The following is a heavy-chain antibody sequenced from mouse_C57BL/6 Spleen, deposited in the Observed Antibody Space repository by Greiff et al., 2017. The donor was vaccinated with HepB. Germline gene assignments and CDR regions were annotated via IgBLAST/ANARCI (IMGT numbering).Heavy chain of an antibody. V-gene: IGHV1-69*01. J-gene: IGHJ2*01. CDR3: ARFDSSGYPDY. CDR2: IDPSDSYT. D-gene: IGHD3-2*02. CDR1: GYTFTSYW. Sequence: VQLQQPGAELVMPGASVKLSCKASGYTFTSYWMHWVKQRPGQGLEWIGEIDPSDSYTNYNQKFKGKSTLTVDKSSSTAYMQLSSLTSEDSAVYYCARFDSSGYPDYWGQGTTLTVSS.